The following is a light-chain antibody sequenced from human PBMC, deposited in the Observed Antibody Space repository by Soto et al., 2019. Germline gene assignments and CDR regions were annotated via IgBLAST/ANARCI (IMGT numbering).Light chain of an antibody. CDR3: QQYGSSPRT. CDR1: QSVGSSY. V-gene: IGKV3-20*01. J-gene: IGKJ1*01. CDR2: GAS. Sequence: EIVLTQSPGTLSLSPGERATLSCRASQSVGSSYLAWYQQKPGRALRLLIYGASSRATGIPARFSGSGSGTDFTLTISRLEPEDFAVYYCQQYGSSPRTFGQGTKVEIK.